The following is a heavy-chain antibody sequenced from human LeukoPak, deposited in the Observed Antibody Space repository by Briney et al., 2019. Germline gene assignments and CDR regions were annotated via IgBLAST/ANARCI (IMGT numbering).Heavy chain of an antibody. D-gene: IGHD7-27*01. J-gene: IGHJ4*02. Sequence: GGSLRLSCAASGFTFSSYAMHWVRQAPGKGLEWVAVISYDGSNKYYADSVKSRFTISRDNSKNTLYLQMNSLRAEDTAVYYCAKAPPLGLDYWGQGTLVTVSS. CDR1: GFTFSSYA. CDR3: AKAPPLGLDY. CDR2: ISYDGSNK. V-gene: IGHV3-30-3*01.